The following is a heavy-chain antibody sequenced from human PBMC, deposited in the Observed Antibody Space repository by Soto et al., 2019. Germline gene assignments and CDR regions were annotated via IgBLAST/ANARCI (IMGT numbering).Heavy chain of an antibody. CDR1: GGSFSGYY. CDR3: ARAGDSSGYSDY. J-gene: IGHJ4*02. CDR2: INYRGST. V-gene: IGHV4-34*01. Sequence: PEETLSLTCAVYGGSFSGYYWSWIRQPPGKGLEWIGEINYRGSTNYNPSLKSRVTISVDTSKNQFSLNLSSVTAADTAVYYCARAGDSSGYSDYWGQGTPVTVSS. D-gene: IGHD3-22*01.